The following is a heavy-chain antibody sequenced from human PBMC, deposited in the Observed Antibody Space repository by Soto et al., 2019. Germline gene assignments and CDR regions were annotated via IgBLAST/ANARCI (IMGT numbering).Heavy chain of an antibody. V-gene: IGHV3-73*01. D-gene: IGHD2-8*01. CDR1: GFSFSGS. J-gene: IGHJ4*02. Sequence: GGSLRLSCTASGFSFSGSMHWVRQASGKGLEWVGRIRSKSNKYATLYAASVKGRFTISRDNSKNTLYLQMNSLRAEDTAVYYCAKGMKHCTNGVCYYFDYWGQGTLVTVSS. CDR3: AKGMKHCTNGVCYYFDY. CDR2: IRSKSNKYAT.